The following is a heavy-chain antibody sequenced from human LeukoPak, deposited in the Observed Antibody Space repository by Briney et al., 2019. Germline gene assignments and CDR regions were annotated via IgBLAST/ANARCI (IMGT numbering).Heavy chain of an antibody. CDR1: GGTFSSYA. Sequence: ASVKVSCKASGGTFSSYAISWVRQAPGQGLEWMGRIIPILGIANYAQKFQGRVTITADKSTSTAYMELSSLRSEDTAVYYCARVGSSSRGGYYFDYWGQGALVTVSS. J-gene: IGHJ4*02. CDR3: ARVGSSSRGGYYFDY. V-gene: IGHV1-69*04. D-gene: IGHD6-13*01. CDR2: IIPILGIA.